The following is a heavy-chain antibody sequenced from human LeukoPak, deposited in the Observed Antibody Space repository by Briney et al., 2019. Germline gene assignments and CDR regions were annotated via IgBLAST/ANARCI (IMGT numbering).Heavy chain of an antibody. D-gene: IGHD4-11*01. V-gene: IGHV4-59*01. Sequence: PSETLSLTCTVSGGSISGYYWSWIRQPPGKGLEWIGYIYYSGSTNYNPSLKSRVTISVDTSKNQFSLKLSSVTAADTAVYYCASGYSNYGGIFDYWGQGTLVTVSS. J-gene: IGHJ4*02. CDR2: IYYSGST. CDR3: ASGYSNYGGIFDY. CDR1: GGSISGYY.